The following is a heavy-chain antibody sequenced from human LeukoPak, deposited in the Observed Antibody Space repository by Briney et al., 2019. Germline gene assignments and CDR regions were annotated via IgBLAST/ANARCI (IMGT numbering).Heavy chain of an antibody. CDR3: ARVRRTFYYYMDV. CDR2: IYYSGST. V-gene: IGHV4-39*07. Sequence: PSETLSLTCTVSGGSISSSGYYWGWIRQPPGKGLEWIGSIYYSGSTYYNPSLKSRVTISLDTSKNQFSLKLSSVTAADTAVYYCARVRRTFYYYMDVWGKGTTVTVSS. J-gene: IGHJ6*03. D-gene: IGHD1-14*01. CDR1: GGSISSSGYY.